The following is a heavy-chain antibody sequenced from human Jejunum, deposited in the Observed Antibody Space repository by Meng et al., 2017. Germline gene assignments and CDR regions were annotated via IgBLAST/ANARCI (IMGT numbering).Heavy chain of an antibody. CDR2: INPNTGGT. Sequence: VHLVQSGAEVKNTGASVQVSCKASGYNFTAYYIHWVRQAPGQGLEWMGWINPNTGGTNYAQNVEDGVTMTRDTSINTSYMEVSRLRSYDTAVYYCAREVGSLAGDFDSWGQGTLVTVSS. J-gene: IGHJ4*02. CDR1: GYNFTAYY. D-gene: IGHD6-19*01. CDR3: AREVGSLAGDFDS. V-gene: IGHV1-2*02.